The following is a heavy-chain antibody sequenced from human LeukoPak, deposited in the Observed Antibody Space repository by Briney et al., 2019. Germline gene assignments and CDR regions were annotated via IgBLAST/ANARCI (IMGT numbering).Heavy chain of an antibody. J-gene: IGHJ4*02. D-gene: IGHD6-13*01. CDR1: GGSISNYY. V-gene: IGHV4-4*07. CDR3: ARVVGQQLVLYFFDY. Sequence: SETLSLTCTVSGGSISNYYWSWIRQPAGKGLEWIGRIDTNGSTNYNPSLKSRVTMSVDTSQNQFSLKLSSVTAADTAVYYCARVVGQQLVLYFFDYWGQGTLVTVSS. CDR2: IDTNGST.